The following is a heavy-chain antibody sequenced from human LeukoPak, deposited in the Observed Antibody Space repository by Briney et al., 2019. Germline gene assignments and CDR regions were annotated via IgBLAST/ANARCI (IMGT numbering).Heavy chain of an antibody. V-gene: IGHV1-2*02. D-gene: IGHD6-19*01. Sequence: ASVKVSCKASGYTFTDYYMHWVRQAPGQGLEWMGWMDPKSGEANHAQKFQGRVIMTRDTSINTAYLELSRLRSDDTAVYYCARDQVYNSAQGVVDYWGQGTLVTVSS. CDR3: ARDQVYNSAQGVVDY. CDR2: MDPKSGEA. CDR1: GYTFTDYY. J-gene: IGHJ4*02.